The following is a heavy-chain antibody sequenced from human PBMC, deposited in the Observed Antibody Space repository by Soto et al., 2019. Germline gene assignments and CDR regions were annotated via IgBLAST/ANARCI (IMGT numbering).Heavy chain of an antibody. CDR3: ARTRSAWSDFHYYSLDV. D-gene: IGHD1-26*01. J-gene: IGHJ6*02. CDR2: ISYDSTKT. V-gene: IGHV3-30*03. CDR1: GFTFNSYG. Sequence: QVQLVESGGGVVQPGRSLRLSCAASGFTFNSYGMHWVRQGPGNGLEWVAFISYDSTKTYYADSVKGRFTISRDNSNSALYVQMNSLTGEDTAVYYCARTRSAWSDFHYYSLDVGGQGTKVTFSS.